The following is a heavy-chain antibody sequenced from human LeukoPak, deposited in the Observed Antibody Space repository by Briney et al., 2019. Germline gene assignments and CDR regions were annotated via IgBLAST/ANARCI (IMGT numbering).Heavy chain of an antibody. CDR2: IYYIGST. Sequence: PSETLSLTCTVSGGSISSGDYYWSWIRQPPGKGLEWIGHIYYIGSTNYNPSLKSRVTISVDTSKNQFALKLGSVTAADTAVYYCASYSSGKNYFDFWGQGTLVTVSS. CDR1: GGSISSGDYY. CDR3: ASYSSGKNYFDF. D-gene: IGHD6-19*01. J-gene: IGHJ4*02. V-gene: IGHV4-30-4*01.